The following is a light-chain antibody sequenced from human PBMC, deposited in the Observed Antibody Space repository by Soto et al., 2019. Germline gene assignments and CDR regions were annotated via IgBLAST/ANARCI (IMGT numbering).Light chain of an antibody. Sequence: DSQMPQSPSSLSASVGDRVTITCRASQSISTFFNWYQQKPGKAPQLLIYAASSLQSGVPSRLSGGRSGTDFTRAISSLQPEDVATYYGQQSDSIPYTFGQGTKLEI. CDR1: QSISTF. V-gene: IGKV1-39*01. J-gene: IGKJ2*01. CDR3: QQSDSIPYT. CDR2: AAS.